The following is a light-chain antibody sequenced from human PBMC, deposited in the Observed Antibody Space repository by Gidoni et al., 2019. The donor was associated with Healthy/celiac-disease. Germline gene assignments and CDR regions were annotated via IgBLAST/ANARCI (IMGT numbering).Light chain of an antibody. CDR1: QSVLYSSNNKNY. J-gene: IGKJ2*01. CDR2: WAS. V-gene: IGKV4-1*01. Sequence: DIVMTQSPDSLAVSLGERATINCKSSQSVLYSSNNKNYLAWYQQKPGQPPKLLIYWASTRESGVPDRFSGSGSGTDFTLTISSLQAEDVAVYYCQQYYSTPQTFXQXTKLEI. CDR3: QQYYSTPQT.